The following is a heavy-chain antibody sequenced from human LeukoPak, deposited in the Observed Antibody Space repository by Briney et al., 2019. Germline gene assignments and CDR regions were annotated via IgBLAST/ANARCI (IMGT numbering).Heavy chain of an antibody. J-gene: IGHJ4*02. CDR3: APGRGTGPQFDY. V-gene: IGHV3-30-3*01. CDR2: ISYDGSNK. Sequence: PGGSLRLSCAASGFTFSSYAMHWVRQAPGKGLEWVAVISYDGSNKYYADSVKGRFTISRDNSKNTLYLQMNSLRAEDTAVYYCAPGRGTGPQFDYWGQGTLVTVSS. D-gene: IGHD3-10*01. CDR1: GFTFSSYA.